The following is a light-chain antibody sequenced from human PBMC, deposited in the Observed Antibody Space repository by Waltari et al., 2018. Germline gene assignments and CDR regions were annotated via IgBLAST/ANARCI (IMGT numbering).Light chain of an antibody. V-gene: IGLV3-10*01. CDR3: YSSDSTGLRV. Sequence: SYEFTQTPSVSVSPGQTARITCSGHEFPRQYAYWFQQKAGQAPRLVIYEDTKRPSAIPERFSGSSSGTVATLTITGAQVDDEADYYCYSSDSTGLRVFGGGTTVVVL. J-gene: IGLJ1*01. CDR2: EDT. CDR1: EFPRQY.